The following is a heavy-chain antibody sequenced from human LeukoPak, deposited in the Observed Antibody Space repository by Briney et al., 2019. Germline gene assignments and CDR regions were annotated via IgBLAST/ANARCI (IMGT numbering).Heavy chain of an antibody. CDR2: IRSKGYGGTP. J-gene: IGHJ4*02. V-gene: IGHV3-49*04. CDR3: TRVTPILCGDY. CDR1: GFTFDDYA. Sequence: QSGRSLRLSCTASGFTFDDYAMSWVRQAPGKGLEWVGFIRSKGYGGTPGYAASVRGRFTVSRDDSKGIAYLQMSSLKTEDTAVYYCTRVTPILCGDYWGQGTLVTVSS. D-gene: IGHD2-21*01.